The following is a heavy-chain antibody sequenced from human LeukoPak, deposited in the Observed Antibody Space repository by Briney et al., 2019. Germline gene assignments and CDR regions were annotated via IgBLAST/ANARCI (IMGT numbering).Heavy chain of an antibody. CDR2: IYYSGTT. Sequence: SETLSLTCTVSGGSISGSYWSWIRQPPGKGLEWIGYIYYSGTTNYNPSLKSRVTISVDTSKNQFSLKLSSVTAADTAVYYCARLPTDSSSDHYWAQGTLVTVSS. J-gene: IGHJ4*02. D-gene: IGHD6-6*01. CDR1: GGSISGSY. CDR3: ARLPTDSSSDHY. V-gene: IGHV4-59*08.